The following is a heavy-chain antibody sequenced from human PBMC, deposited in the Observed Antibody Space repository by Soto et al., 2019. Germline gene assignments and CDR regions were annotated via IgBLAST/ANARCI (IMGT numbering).Heavy chain of an antibody. CDR3: ARDRNSGSRPDAFDI. V-gene: IGHV1-18*01. CDR1: GYTFTSYG. Sequence: ASVKVSCKASGYTFTSYGISWVRQAPGQGLEWMGWISAYNGNTNYAQKLQGRVTMTTDTSTSTAYMELRSLRSDDTAVYYCARDRNSGSRPDAFDIWGQGTMVTVSS. CDR2: ISAYNGNT. J-gene: IGHJ3*02. D-gene: IGHD1-26*01.